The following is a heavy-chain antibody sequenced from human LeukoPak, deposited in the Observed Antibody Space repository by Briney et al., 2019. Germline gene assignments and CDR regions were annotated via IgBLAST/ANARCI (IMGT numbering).Heavy chain of an antibody. D-gene: IGHD1-14*01. CDR1: GFTFSTSW. V-gene: IGHV3-7*01. CDR2: IKEDGSAK. CDR3: ARDKAYNSFDL. Sequence: GWSLRLSCAASGFTFSTSWMSWVRQAPGKGLEWVANIKEDGSAKNYVDFVKGRFTISRDTAKNALYLQMNSLRVEDTAVYYCARDKAYNSFDLWGQGTLVIVSS. J-gene: IGHJ5*02.